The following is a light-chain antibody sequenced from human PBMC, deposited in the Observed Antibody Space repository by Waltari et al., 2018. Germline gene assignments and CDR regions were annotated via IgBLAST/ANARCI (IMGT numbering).Light chain of an antibody. J-gene: IGKJ4*01. CDR1: QGATSA. V-gene: IGKV3-15*01. CDR3: QQYKNWPSLT. Sequence: CGPRQGATSAWDGSQVRPGPDTRHLIYCASGRANGTPARFNGSGSGTEFTLTVRSMRSEDFAVCFCQQYKNWPSLTLGGGTKVEIK. CDR2: CAS.